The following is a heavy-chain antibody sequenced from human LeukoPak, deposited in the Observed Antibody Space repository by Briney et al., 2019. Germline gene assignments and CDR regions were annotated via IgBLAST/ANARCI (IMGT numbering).Heavy chain of an antibody. CDR2: FYSSTRT. CDR3: ARCMSELDYGDYAYYYHMDV. Sequence: SQALSLTCTVSGDSLTSGSRFWSWIRQPAGKGLEWIGHFYSSTRTTYNPSLESRVTISGDTAKNQFSLKLDSVTAADTAVYFCARCMSELDYGDYAYYYHMDVWGKGTTVTVSS. J-gene: IGHJ6*04. D-gene: IGHD4-17*01. CDR1: GDSLTSGSRF. V-gene: IGHV4-61*09.